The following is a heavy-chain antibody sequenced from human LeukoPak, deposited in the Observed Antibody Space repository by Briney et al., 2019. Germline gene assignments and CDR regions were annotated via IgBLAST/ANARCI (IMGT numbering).Heavy chain of an antibody. Sequence: KPSETLSLTCTVSGGSISSYYWSWIRQPPGKGLEWIGYIYYSGSTNYNPSLKSRVTISVDTSKNQFSLKLSSVTAADTAVYYCARRDGYNRDFDYWGQGTLVTVSS. D-gene: IGHD5-24*01. CDR1: GGSISSYY. J-gene: IGHJ4*02. V-gene: IGHV4-59*01. CDR2: IYYSGST. CDR3: ARRDGYNRDFDY.